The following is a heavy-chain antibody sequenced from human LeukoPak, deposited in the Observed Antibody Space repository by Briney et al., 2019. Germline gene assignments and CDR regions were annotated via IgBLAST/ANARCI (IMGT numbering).Heavy chain of an antibody. CDR2: IIPIFGTA. CDR1: VGTFSSYA. CDR3: ARDEGDSRWFGELYHY. Sequence: SVNVSCKASVGTFSSYAISWVRQAPGQGLEWMGGIIPIFGTANYAQKFQGRVTITADESTSTAYMELSSLRSEDTAVYYCARDEGDSRWFGELYHYWGQGTLVTVSS. D-gene: IGHD3-10*01. J-gene: IGHJ4*02. V-gene: IGHV1-69*13.